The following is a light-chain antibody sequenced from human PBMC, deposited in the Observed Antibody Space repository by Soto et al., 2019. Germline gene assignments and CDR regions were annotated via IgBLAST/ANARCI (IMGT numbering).Light chain of an antibody. V-gene: IGKV3-11*01. Sequence: EIVLTQSPATLSLSPGERATLSCRASQSVGSYLAWYQQKPGQAPRPLIYGASKRAPGISARFSGSGSGTDFTLTITSLEPEAFAVYHCLQRSIGFTFGPGTKVDIK. J-gene: IGKJ3*01. CDR1: QSVGSY. CDR3: LQRSIGFT. CDR2: GAS.